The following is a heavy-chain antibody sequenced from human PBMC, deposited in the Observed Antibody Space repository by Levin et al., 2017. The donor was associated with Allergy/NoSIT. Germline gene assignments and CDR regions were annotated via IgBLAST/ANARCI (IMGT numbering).Heavy chain of an antibody. J-gene: IGHJ4*02. V-gene: IGHV1-69*06. CDR1: GGTFSSYA. CDR3: ARAGVGGWMGYFDY. Sequence: KISCKASGGTFSSYAISWVRQAPGQGLEWMGGIIPIFGTANYAQKFQGRVTITADKSTSTAYMELSSLRSEDTAVYYCARAGVGGWMGYFDYWGQGTLVTVSS. CDR2: IIPIFGTA. D-gene: IGHD3-10*01.